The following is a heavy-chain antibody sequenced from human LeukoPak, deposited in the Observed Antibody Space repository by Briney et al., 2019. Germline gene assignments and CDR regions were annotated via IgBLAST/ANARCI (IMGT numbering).Heavy chain of an antibody. CDR2: IYGGGTT. CDR3: VRAALWFGEGPTFDS. Sequence: GGTLRLSCAASGVTVSRNYMTWVRQAPGKGLKWVSIIYGGGTTDYADSVKGRFTISRDNSKNTLYLQMNNLRAEDTAIYYCVRAALWFGEGPTFDSWGQGTLVTVSS. J-gene: IGHJ4*02. CDR1: GVTVSRNY. D-gene: IGHD3-10*01. V-gene: IGHV3-53*01.